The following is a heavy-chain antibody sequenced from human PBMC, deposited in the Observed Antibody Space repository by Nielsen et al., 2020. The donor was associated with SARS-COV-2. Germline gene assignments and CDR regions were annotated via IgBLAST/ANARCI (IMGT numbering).Heavy chain of an antibody. CDR1: GFTFDDYA. CDR3: AKDGSYDSDY. CDR2: ISWNSGSI. V-gene: IGHV3-9*01. Sequence: SLKISCAASGFTFDDYAMHWVRQAPGKGLEWVSGISWNSGSIGYADSVKGRFTISRDNAKNSLYLQMNSLRAEDTALYYCAKDGSYDSDYWGQGTLVTVSS. J-gene: IGHJ4*02. D-gene: IGHD5-18*01.